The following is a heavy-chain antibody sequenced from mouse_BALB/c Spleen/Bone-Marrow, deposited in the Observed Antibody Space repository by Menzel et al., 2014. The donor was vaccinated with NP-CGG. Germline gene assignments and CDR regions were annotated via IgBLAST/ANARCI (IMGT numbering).Heavy chain of an antibody. J-gene: IGHJ3*01. CDR1: GFSFNSYG. Sequence: EVQLVESGGGLVKSGGSLKLSCAASGFSFNSYGMSWVRQTPEKRLEWVATISGGGSYTFYPDSVKGRFTISRDSAKNNLYLQLSSLRSEDTALYYCARHAYYDQTEVSFVYWGQRTLVTVSA. CDR3: ARHAYYDQTEVSFVY. CDR2: ISGGGSYT. V-gene: IGHV5-9-2*01. D-gene: IGHD2-4*01.